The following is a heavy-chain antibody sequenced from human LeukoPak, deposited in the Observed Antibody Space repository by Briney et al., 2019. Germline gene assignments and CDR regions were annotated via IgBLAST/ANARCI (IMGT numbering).Heavy chain of an antibody. Sequence: SETLSLTCAVYGGSFSGYSWTWVRQPPGKGLEWIGEVNHSGSTNYNPSLKSRVTISVDTSKNQFSLKLSSVTAADTAVYYCARHVDWAGNAFDIWGQGTMVTVSS. D-gene: IGHD3-9*01. CDR2: VNHSGST. V-gene: IGHV4-34*01. CDR3: ARHVDWAGNAFDI. CDR1: GGSFSGYS. J-gene: IGHJ3*02.